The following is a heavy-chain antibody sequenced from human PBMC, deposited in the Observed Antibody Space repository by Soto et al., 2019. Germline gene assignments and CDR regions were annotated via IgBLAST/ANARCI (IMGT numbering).Heavy chain of an antibody. CDR3: AREVYCTNGVCPYFDY. V-gene: IGHV1-69*01. CDR2: IIPIFGTA. Sequence: QVQLVQSGAEVKKPGSSVKVSCKASGGTFSSYAISWVRQAPGQGLEWMGGIIPIFGTANYAQKFLGRVTITADESTSTAYMELSSLRSEDTAVYYCAREVYCTNGVCPYFDYWGQGTLVTVSS. D-gene: IGHD2-8*01. J-gene: IGHJ4*02. CDR1: GGTFSSYA.